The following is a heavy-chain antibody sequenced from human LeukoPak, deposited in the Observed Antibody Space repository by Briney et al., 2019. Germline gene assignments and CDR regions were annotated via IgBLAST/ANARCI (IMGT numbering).Heavy chain of an antibody. CDR1: GGSISSYY. Sequence: SETLSLTCTVSGGSISSYYWSWIRQPAGKGLEWIGRIYTSGSTNYNPSLKSRVTMPVDTSKNQFSLKLSSVTAADTAVYYCARDQSRYGSSSLFNWFDPWGQGTLVTVSS. CDR2: IYTSGST. CDR3: ARDQSRYGSSSLFNWFDP. D-gene: IGHD6-6*01. V-gene: IGHV4-4*07. J-gene: IGHJ5*02.